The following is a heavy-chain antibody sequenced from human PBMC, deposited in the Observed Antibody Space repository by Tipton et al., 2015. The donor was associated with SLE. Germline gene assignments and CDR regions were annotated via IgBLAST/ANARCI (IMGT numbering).Heavy chain of an antibody. Sequence: TLSLTCAVSGYSIRSGYYWAWIRQTPGKGLEWIGSVSHSGSTYYNPSLESRVLISQDTANNQFSLKLNSLTAADTAVYYCGRGGDPDYFDFWGQGTQVTVSS. CDR3: GRGGDPDYFDF. D-gene: IGHD2-21*01. J-gene: IGHJ4*02. CDR1: GYSIRSGYY. V-gene: IGHV4-38-2*01. CDR2: VSHSGST.